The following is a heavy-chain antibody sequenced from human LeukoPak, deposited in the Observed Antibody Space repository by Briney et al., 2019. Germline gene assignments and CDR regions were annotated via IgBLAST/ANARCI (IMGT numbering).Heavy chain of an antibody. D-gene: IGHD1-26*01. J-gene: IGHJ4*02. V-gene: IGHV3-7*01. CDR3: ARIWDGYSGSDY. CDR2: LNLDGSDK. CDR1: GFTFSESW. Sequence: GGSLRLSCVVSGFTFSESWMSWVRQAPGKGLGWVASLNLDGSDKYYVDSVKGRFTISRDNAKNSLYLQMDSLRAEDTAVYYCARIWDGYSGSDYWGQGTLVTVSS.